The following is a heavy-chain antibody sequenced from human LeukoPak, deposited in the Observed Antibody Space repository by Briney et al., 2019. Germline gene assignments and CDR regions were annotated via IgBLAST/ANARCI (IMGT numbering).Heavy chain of an antibody. D-gene: IGHD3-22*01. CDR1: GGSISSCSYY. V-gene: IGHV4-39*07. J-gene: IGHJ4*02. CDR3: ARGVGYSNDY. Sequence: SETLSLTCTVSGGSISSCSYYWGWIRQPPGKELEWIGSIYYSGSTYYNPSLKSRVTISVDTSKNQFSLKLSSVTAADTAVYYCARGVGYSNDYWGQGTLVTVSS. CDR2: IYYSGST.